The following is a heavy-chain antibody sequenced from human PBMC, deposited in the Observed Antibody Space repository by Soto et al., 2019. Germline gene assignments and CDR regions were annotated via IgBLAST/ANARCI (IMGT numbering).Heavy chain of an antibody. J-gene: IGHJ6*02. CDR3: ASDLVRGVIGYGMDV. CDR1: GFTFSSYA. CDR2: ISYDGSNK. V-gene: IGHV3-30-3*01. Sequence: QVQLVESGGGVVPPGRSLRLSCAASGFTFSSYAMHWVRQAPGKGLEWVAVISYDGSNKYYADSVKGRITISGDNSKITLYRQMNSLRAADTAVEYCASDLVRGVIGYGMDVWGQGTTVTVSS. D-gene: IGHD3-10*01.